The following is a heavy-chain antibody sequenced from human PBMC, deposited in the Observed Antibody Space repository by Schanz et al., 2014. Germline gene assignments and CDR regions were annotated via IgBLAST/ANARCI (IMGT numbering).Heavy chain of an antibody. CDR2: MNPKTGNT. CDR3: ARALKGKVAIFEVIGAQNYYYMDV. J-gene: IGHJ6*03. V-gene: IGHV1-8*01. D-gene: IGHD3-3*01. CDR1: GFNFNNYD. Sequence: QVQLVQSGAEVKKPGASVKVSCTASGFNFNNYDINWVRQATGQGLEWMGWMNPKTGNTDHAQKFQGRVSMTWDTATGTEYFDQSRLRSEDTSVYYCARALKGKVAIFEVIGAQNYYYMDVGGKGTTDTVFS.